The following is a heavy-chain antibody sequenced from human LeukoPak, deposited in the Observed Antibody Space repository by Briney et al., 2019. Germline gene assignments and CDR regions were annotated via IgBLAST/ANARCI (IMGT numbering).Heavy chain of an antibody. Sequence: GGSLRLSCAASGFTVSSNYMSWVRQAPGKGLEWVSVIYSGGSTYYADSVKGRFTISRDNSKNTLYLQMNSLRAEDTAVYYCARDGYCSSTSCSYRNWFDPWGQGTLVTVSS. V-gene: IGHV3-53*01. CDR3: ARDGYCSSTSCSYRNWFDP. D-gene: IGHD2-2*03. J-gene: IGHJ5*02. CDR1: GFTVSSNY. CDR2: IYSGGST.